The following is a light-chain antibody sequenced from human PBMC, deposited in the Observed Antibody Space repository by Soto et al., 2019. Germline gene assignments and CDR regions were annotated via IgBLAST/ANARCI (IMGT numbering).Light chain of an antibody. CDR2: EVS. V-gene: IGLV2-14*01. CDR3: SSYTSTSTLYV. J-gene: IGLJ1*01. CDR1: SSDVGGYKY. Sequence: QSVLTQPASVSGSPGQSITISCPGTSSDVGGYKYVSWYQQNPGKAPKLIIYEVSSRPSGISNRFSGSKSGNTASLTISGLQAEDEADYYCSSYTSTSTLYVFGSGTKLTVL.